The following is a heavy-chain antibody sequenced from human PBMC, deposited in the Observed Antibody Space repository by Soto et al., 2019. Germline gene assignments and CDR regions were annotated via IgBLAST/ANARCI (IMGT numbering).Heavy chain of an antibody. CDR1: GGSISSSSYY. V-gene: IGHV4-39*01. J-gene: IGHJ5*02. CDR3: ARPXGYCTNGVCYKNNWFDP. Sequence: SETLSLTCTVSGGSISSSSYYWGWIRQPPGKGLEWIGSIYYSGSTYYNPSLKSRVTISVDTSKNQFSLKLSSVTAADTAVYYCARPXGYCTNGVCYKNNWFDPWGQGTLVTVSS. D-gene: IGHD2-8*01. CDR2: IYYSGST.